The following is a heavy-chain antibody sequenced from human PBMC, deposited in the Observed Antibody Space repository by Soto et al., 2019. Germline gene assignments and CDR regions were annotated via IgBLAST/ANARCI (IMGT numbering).Heavy chain of an antibody. CDR3: ARDLDQLRIPNSWFDP. V-gene: IGHV1-46*01. Sequence: QVQLVQSGAEVKKPGASVKVSCKASGYTFTSYYMHWVRQAPGQGLEWMGIINPSGGSTSYAQKFQGRYTMTRDTSTSTVYMELSSLRSEDTAVYYCARDLDQLRIPNSWFDPWGQGTLVTGSS. CDR2: INPSGGST. CDR1: GYTFTSYY. D-gene: IGHD5-12*01. J-gene: IGHJ5*02.